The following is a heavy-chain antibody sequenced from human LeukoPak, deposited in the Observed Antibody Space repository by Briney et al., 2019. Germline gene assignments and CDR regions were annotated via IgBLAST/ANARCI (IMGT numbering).Heavy chain of an antibody. CDR1: GYTFTTYG. CDR2: ISAYNGNT. V-gene: IGHV1-18*01. CDR3: ARDLIAARPNWYDP. J-gene: IGHJ5*02. Sequence: ASVKVSCKASGYTFTTYGISWVRQAPGQGLEWMGWISAYNGNTTYAQKLQGRVTMTTDTSTSTAYMELRSLRSDDTAVYYCARDLIAARPNWYDPWGQGTLVTVSS. D-gene: IGHD6-6*01.